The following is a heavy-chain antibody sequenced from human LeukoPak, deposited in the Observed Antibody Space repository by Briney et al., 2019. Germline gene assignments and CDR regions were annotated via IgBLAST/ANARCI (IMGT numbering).Heavy chain of an antibody. CDR2: FIPILGIA. CDR1: GGSFSRNA. J-gene: IGHJ6*02. V-gene: IGHV1-69*04. Sequence: GASVKVSCKASGGSFSRNAISWVRQAPGQGLEWMGRFIPILGIATYAQKFQGRVTITADRSTSTAYMELSSLRSEDTAVYYCARIQAVGVPVAIDAYYSYGMDVWGQGTAATVSS. D-gene: IGHD2-2*02. CDR3: ARIQAVGVPVAIDAYYSYGMDV.